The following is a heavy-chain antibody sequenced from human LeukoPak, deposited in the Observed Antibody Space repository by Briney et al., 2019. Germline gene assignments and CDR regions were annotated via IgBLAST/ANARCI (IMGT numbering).Heavy chain of an antibody. CDR1: GLIFSSYG. D-gene: IGHD4-23*01. CDR3: ARKTVVGSYFDY. V-gene: IGHV3-7*03. CDR2: IKQDGSDK. J-gene: IGHJ4*02. Sequence: PGGSLRLSCAASGLIFSSYGMHWVRQAPGKGLEWVANIKQDGSDKYYVDSVKGRFTISRDNAKNSLYLQMNSLRAEDTAVYYCARKTVVGSYFDYWGQGTPVTVSS.